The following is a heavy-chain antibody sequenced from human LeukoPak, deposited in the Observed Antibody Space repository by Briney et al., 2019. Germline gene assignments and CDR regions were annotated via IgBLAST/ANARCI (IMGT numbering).Heavy chain of an antibody. V-gene: IGHV3-11*06. Sequence: PGGSLRLFCAASGFTFSDYCMNWVRQAPGKGLEGISYIGIDSGNTNYADSVKGRFTISGDKAKNSLYLQMNSLRVEDTAVYYCARDYKYAFDNWGQGTLVTVSS. CDR2: IGIDSGNT. D-gene: IGHD5-24*01. CDR3: ARDYKYAFDN. CDR1: GFTFSDYC. J-gene: IGHJ4*02.